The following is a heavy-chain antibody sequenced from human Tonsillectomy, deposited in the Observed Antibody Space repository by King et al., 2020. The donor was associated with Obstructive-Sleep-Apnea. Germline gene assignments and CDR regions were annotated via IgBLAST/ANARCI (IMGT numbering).Heavy chain of an antibody. Sequence: QLVQSGAEVKKPGESLKISCKVSGYSFTSYWIGWVRQIPGKGLEWMGIIYPGDSDTKYSPSFQGQVTISADKSIVTAYLQWSSLKASGTAMYYCARHYGDYLAPFDYWGQGTLVTVSS. CDR2: IYPGDSDT. J-gene: IGHJ4*02. CDR1: GYSFTSYW. V-gene: IGHV5-51*01. D-gene: IGHD4-17*01. CDR3: ARHYGDYLAPFDY.